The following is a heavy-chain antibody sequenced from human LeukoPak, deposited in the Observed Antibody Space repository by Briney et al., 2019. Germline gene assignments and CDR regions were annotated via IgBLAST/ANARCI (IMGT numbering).Heavy chain of an antibody. Sequence: GASVKVSCKASGYTFTNYSINWVRQAPGQGLEWLVWISTKTGNPRYAQAFTGHFVFSLDTSVTSAYVQITSLKADDTAVYYCVTATGYWGQGTQVTVSS. CDR3: VTATGY. CDR2: ISTKTGNP. J-gene: IGHJ4*02. CDR1: GYTFTNYS. D-gene: IGHD1-1*01. V-gene: IGHV7-4-1*02.